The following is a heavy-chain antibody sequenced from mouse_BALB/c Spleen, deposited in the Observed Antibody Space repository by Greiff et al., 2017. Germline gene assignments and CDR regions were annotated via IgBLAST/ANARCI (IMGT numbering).Heavy chain of an antibody. D-gene: IGHD1-1*01. V-gene: IGHV1-54*01. CDR1: GYTFTNYL. CDR3: ASPIITTRAMDY. Sequence: QVQLQQSGAELVKPGASVKLSCKASGYTFTNYLIEWVKQRPGQGLEWIGVINPGSGGTNYNEKFKGKATLTADKSSSTAYMQLSSLTSDDSAVYFCASPIITTRAMDYWGQGTSVTVSS. CDR2: INPGSGGT. J-gene: IGHJ4*01.